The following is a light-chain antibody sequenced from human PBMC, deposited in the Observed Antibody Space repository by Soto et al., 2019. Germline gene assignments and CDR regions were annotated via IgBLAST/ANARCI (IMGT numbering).Light chain of an antibody. J-gene: IGKJ2*01. CDR3: QHYGRSPLMYT. CDR1: QSLTTNY. V-gene: IGKV3-20*01. CDR2: GAS. Sequence: EIVLTQSPGTLSLSPGERVTLSCRASQSLTTNYLAWYQQKPGQAPRLLIYGASNMATGVPDRFSGSGSGTDFTLYITRIEAQGFAVYYWQHYGRSPLMYTFGQGTKVGVK.